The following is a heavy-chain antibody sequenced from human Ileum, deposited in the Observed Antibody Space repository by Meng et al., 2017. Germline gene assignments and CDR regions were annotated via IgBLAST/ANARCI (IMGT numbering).Heavy chain of an antibody. V-gene: IGHV4-4*02. J-gene: IGHJ4*02. CDR1: GDSISTTNW. Sequence: QVQPQEPGPGLVKPSGTRSRTCAVSGDSISTTNWWNWVRQPPGEGLEWIGEIYHSGLVNYNLSLKSRVTLSIDKSKNQFSLKLISVTAADTGVYYCAANSGKKMHSWGQGTLVTVFS. CDR2: IYHSGLV. D-gene: IGHD4-23*01. CDR3: AANSGKKMHS.